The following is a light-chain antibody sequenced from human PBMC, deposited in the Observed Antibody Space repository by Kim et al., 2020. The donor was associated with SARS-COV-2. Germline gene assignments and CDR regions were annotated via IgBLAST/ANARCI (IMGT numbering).Light chain of an antibody. CDR1: QSISSW. V-gene: IGKV1-5*03. Sequence: SASVGDSVTITCRASQSISSWLAWYQQKPGTAPKVLIYKASSLESGVPSRFSGSGSGTEFTLTISSLQPDDLATYYCQQYNTFPYTFGQGTKLEI. CDR2: KAS. CDR3: QQYNTFPYT. J-gene: IGKJ2*01.